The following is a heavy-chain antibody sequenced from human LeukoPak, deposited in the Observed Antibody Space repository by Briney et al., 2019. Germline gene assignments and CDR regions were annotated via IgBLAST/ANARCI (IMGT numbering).Heavy chain of an antibody. V-gene: IGHV3-23*01. CDR1: GFTFSNYA. Sequence: GGSLRLFCAASGFTFSNYAMSWVRQAPGKGLEWVSGISGSGGSTYYADSVRGRFTISRDKSKNTLYLQMNSLRAEDTAVYYCAKDRNYDFWSGYPPGYWGQGTLVTVSS. J-gene: IGHJ4*02. CDR3: AKDRNYDFWSGYPPGY. D-gene: IGHD3-3*01. CDR2: ISGSGGST.